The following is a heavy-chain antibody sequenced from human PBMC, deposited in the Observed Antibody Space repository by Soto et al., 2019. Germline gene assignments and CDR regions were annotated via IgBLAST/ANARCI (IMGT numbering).Heavy chain of an antibody. CDR1: GYTLTELS. CDR2: FDPEDGET. CDR3: ATNLKSYYYYGMDV. Sequence: GASVKVSGKVSGYTLTELSMHWVRQAPGKGLEWMGGFDPEDGETIYAQKFQGRVTMTEDTSTDTAYMELSSLRSEDTAVYYCATNLKSYYYYGMDVWGQGTTVTVSS. J-gene: IGHJ6*02. V-gene: IGHV1-24*01.